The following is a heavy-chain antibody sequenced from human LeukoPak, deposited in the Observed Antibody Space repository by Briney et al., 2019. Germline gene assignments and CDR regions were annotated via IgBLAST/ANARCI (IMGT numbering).Heavy chain of an antibody. CDR1: GGTFCSYA. Sequence: SVKVSCKASGGTFCSYAISWVRQAPGQGLEWMGGIIPIFGTANYAQKFQGRVTITADESTSTAYMELSSLRSEDTAVYYCASEETDSSGLDYWGQGTLVTVSS. CDR2: IIPIFGTA. J-gene: IGHJ4*02. D-gene: IGHD3-22*01. CDR3: ASEETDSSGLDY. V-gene: IGHV1-69*13.